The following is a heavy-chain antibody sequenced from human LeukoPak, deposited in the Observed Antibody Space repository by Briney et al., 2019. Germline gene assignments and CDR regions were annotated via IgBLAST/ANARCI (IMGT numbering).Heavy chain of an antibody. CDR3: ARGRVGYSGYELDY. D-gene: IGHD5-12*01. V-gene: IGHV3-7*03. Sequence: GGSLRLSCAASGFTFSSYWMSWVRQAPGKGLEWVANIKQDGSEKYYVDSVKGRFTISRDNAKNSLYLQMNSLRAEDTAVYYCARGRVGYSGYELDYWGQGTPVTVSS. CDR1: GFTFSSYW. J-gene: IGHJ4*02. CDR2: IKQDGSEK.